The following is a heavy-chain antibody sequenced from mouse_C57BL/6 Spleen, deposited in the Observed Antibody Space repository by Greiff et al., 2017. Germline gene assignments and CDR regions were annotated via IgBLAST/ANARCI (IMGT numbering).Heavy chain of an antibody. V-gene: IGHV1-18*01. J-gene: IGHJ3*01. Sequence: VQLQQSGPELVKPGASVKIPCKASGYTFTDYNMDWVKQSHGKSLEWIGDINPNNGGTIYNQKFKGKATLTVDKSSSTAYMELRSLTSEDTAVYYCARSQYYGSLAYWGQGTLVTVSA. CDR2: INPNNGGT. D-gene: IGHD1-1*01. CDR3: ARSQYYGSLAY. CDR1: GYTFTDYN.